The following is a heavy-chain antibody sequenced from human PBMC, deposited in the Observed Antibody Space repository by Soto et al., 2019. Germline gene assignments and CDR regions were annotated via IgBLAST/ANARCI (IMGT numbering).Heavy chain of an antibody. D-gene: IGHD1-26*01. V-gene: IGHV3-23*01. CDR2: ISGSGGST. CDR1: GFTFSSYA. CDR3: AKGGIVSYYYYYYMDV. J-gene: IGHJ6*03. Sequence: GGSLRLSCAASGFTFSSYAMSWVRQAPGKGLEWVSAISGSGGSTYYADSVKGRFTISRDNSKNTLYLQMNSLRVEDTAVYYCAKGGIVSYYYYYYMDVWGKGTTVTVSS.